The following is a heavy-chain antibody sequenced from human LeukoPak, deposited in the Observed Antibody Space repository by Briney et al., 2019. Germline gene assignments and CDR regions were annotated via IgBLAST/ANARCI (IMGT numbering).Heavy chain of an antibody. CDR2: ISGSGGST. V-gene: IGHV3-23*01. CDR1: GFTFNSYA. Sequence: GGSLRLSCAASGFTFNSYAMSWVRQAPGKGLEWVSAISGSGGSTYYADSVKGRFTISRDNSKNTLYLQMNSLRAEDTAVYYCAKDPWYNWNDDWGYYFDYWGQGTLVTVSS. D-gene: IGHD1-1*01. J-gene: IGHJ4*02. CDR3: AKDPWYNWNDDWGYYFDY.